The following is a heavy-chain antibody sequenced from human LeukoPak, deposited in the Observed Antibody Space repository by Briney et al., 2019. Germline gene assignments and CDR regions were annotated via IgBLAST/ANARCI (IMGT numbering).Heavy chain of an antibody. CDR2: IFPSGGEI. CDR1: GFTFSTFA. D-gene: IGHD4-23*01. CDR3: ARDRWVVTPGDGAFDI. V-gene: IGHV3-23*01. J-gene: IGHJ3*02. Sequence: PGGSLRLSCAASGFTFSTFAMIWVRQPPGKGLEWVSSIFPSGGEIHYADSVRGRFTISRDNSKSTLSLQMNSLRAEDTAVYYCARDRWVVTPGDGAFDIWGQGTMVTVSS.